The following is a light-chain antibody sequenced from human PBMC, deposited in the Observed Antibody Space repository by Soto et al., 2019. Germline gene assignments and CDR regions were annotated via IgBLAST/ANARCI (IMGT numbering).Light chain of an antibody. J-gene: IGKJ1*01. CDR1: QSILSW. Sequence: DIQMTQSPSTLSASVGDRVTITCRASQSILSWLAWYQHKPGKAPKLLIYDASSLESGVPSRVSGSRSGTEFTLTISSLQTDDIATYYCQQYDTYWTFGQGTKVEI. CDR3: QQYDTYWT. CDR2: DAS. V-gene: IGKV1-5*01.